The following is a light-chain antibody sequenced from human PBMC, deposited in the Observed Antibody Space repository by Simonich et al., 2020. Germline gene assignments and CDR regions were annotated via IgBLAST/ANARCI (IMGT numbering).Light chain of an antibody. J-gene: IGLJ3*02. CDR2: GTN. V-gene: IGLV8-61*01. CDR1: SGSVSTSYY. Sequence: QTVVTQEPSFSVSPGGTVTLTCGLSSGSVSTSYYPSWYQQTPGQPPRTLIYGTNTRSSGVPDRFSGSILGNKAALTITGAQADDESDYYCVLYMGSGIWVFGGGTKLTVL. CDR3: VLYMGSGIWV.